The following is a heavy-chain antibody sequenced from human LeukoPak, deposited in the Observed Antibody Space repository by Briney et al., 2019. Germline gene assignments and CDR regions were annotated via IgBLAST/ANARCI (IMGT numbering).Heavy chain of an antibody. CDR2: ISSSTSYI. V-gene: IGHV3-21*01. Sequence: GGSLRLSCAASGFSSYNMNWVRQAPGKGLEWVSSISSSTSYISYADSVKGRFTISRDNAKNSLYLQMNSLRAEDTAVYYCARVAYGMDVWGQGTTVTVSS. CDR3: ARVAYGMDV. J-gene: IGHJ6*02. CDR1: GFSSYN.